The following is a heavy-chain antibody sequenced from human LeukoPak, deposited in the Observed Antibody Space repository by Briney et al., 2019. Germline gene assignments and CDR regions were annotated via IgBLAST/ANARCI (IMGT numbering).Heavy chain of an antibody. D-gene: IGHD3-9*01. Sequence: GASVKVSCKASGYTFTASYIHWVRLAPGQGLEWMGWMNPNSGDIHYAQKFQGRVTMTRDTSISTAYMDLSRLGSDDTAVYYCARRGYDILTGSYSVRYYFDYWGQGTLVTVSS. CDR3: ARRGYDILTGSYSVRYYFDY. CDR2: MNPNSGDI. J-gene: IGHJ4*02. CDR1: GYTFTASY. V-gene: IGHV1-2*02.